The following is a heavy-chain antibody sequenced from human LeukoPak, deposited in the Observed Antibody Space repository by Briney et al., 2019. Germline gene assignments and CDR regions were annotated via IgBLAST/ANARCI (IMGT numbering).Heavy chain of an antibody. Sequence: GASVKVSCKASGYTFTSYYMHWVRQAPGQGLEWMGIINPSGGSTSYAQKFQGRVTMTRDTSTSTVYMELSSLRSEDTAVYYCARVGRNDYVWGSYRSNILGYFDYWGQGTLVTVSS. D-gene: IGHD3-16*02. V-gene: IGHV1-46*01. CDR3: ARVGRNDYVWGSYRSNILGYFDY. CDR1: GYTFTSYY. J-gene: IGHJ4*02. CDR2: INPSGGST.